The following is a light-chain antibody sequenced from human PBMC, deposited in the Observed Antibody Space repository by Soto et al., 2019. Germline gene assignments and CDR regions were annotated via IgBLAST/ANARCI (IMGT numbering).Light chain of an antibody. CDR3: SPYTSSGTYV. CDR2: DVS. V-gene: IGLV2-14*01. Sequence: QSVLTQPASVSGSPGQSITISCTGTSSDAGGYDYVSWYQQHSGKAPQLMIYDVSNRPSGVSNRFSGSKSGNTASLTISGLQAEDEADYYCSPYTSSGTYVFGTGTKLTVL. CDR1: SSDAGGYDY. J-gene: IGLJ1*01.